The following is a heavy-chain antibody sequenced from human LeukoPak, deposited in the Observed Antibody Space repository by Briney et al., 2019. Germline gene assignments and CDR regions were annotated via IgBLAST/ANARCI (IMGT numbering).Heavy chain of an antibody. V-gene: IGHV4-30-2*01. J-gene: IGHJ5*02. Sequence: SETLSLTCTVSGGSISSGGYSWSWIRQPPGKGLEWIGYIYHSGSTYYNPSLKSRVTISVDRSKNQFSLKLSSVTAADTAVYYCASTMRSWFDPWGQGTLVTVSS. D-gene: IGHD3-22*01. CDR3: ASTMRSWFDP. CDR2: IYHSGST. CDR1: GGSISSGGYS.